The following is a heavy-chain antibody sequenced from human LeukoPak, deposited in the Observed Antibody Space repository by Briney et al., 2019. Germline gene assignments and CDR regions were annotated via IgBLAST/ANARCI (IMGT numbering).Heavy chain of an antibody. CDR3: ARGRLVGATGYYYMDV. V-gene: IGHV3-72*01. J-gene: IGHJ6*03. CDR2: SRNKASSYTT. D-gene: IGHD1-26*01. CDR1: GFKFSDHY. Sequence: PGGSLRLSCAASGFKFSDHYIDWVRQAPGKGLEWVGRSRNKASSYTTNYADSVKGRFTISRDNAKNTLYLQMNSLRAEDTAVYYCARGRLVGATGYYYMDVWGKGITVTVSS.